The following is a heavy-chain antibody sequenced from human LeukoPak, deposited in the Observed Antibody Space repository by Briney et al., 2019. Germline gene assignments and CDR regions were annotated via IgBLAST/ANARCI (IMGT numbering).Heavy chain of an antibody. CDR3: AKLYAGDDAFDI. D-gene: IGHD3-10*01. J-gene: IGHJ3*02. CDR2: ISGSGGST. V-gene: IGHV3-23*01. Sequence: GGSLRLSCAASGFTFSSYAMSWVRKAPGKGLEWVSAISGSGGSTYYADSVKGRFTISGDNSKNTLYLQMNSLRAEDMAVYYCAKLYAGDDAFDIWGQGTMVTVSS. CDR1: GFTFSSYA.